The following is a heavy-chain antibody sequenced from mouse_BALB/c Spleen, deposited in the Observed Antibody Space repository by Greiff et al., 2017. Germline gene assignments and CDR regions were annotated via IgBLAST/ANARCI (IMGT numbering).Heavy chain of an antibody. V-gene: IGHV5-6-3*01. D-gene: IGHD2-4*01. CDR1: GFTFSSYG. CDR3: ARDQGITTGWFAY. Sequence: EVKLMESGGGLVQPGGSLKLSCAASGFTFSSYGMSWVRQTPDKRLELVATINSNGGSTYYPDSVKGRFTISRDNAKNTLYLQMSSLKSEDTAMYYCARDQGITTGWFAYWGQGTLVTVSA. J-gene: IGHJ3*01. CDR2: INSNGGST.